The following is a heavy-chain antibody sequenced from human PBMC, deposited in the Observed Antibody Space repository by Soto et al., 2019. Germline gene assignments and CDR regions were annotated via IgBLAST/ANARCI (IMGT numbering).Heavy chain of an antibody. D-gene: IGHD6-19*01. CDR2: IYYSGST. V-gene: IGHV4-39*01. CDR1: GGSISSSSYY. J-gene: IGHJ5*02. CDR3: ARHPFYSSGWGSSRNWFDP. Sequence: SENLSLTCTISGGSISSSSYYWCWIRQPPRKGLEWIGSIYYSGSTYYNPSLKSRVTISVDTSKNQFSLKLSSVTAADTAVYYCARHPFYSSGWGSSRNWFDPWGQGTLVIVS.